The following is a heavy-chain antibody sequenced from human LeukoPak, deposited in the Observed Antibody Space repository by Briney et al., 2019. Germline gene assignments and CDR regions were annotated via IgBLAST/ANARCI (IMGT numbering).Heavy chain of an antibody. V-gene: IGHV3-11*05. CDR3: ARDPGSRAAAGMFDP. D-gene: IGHD6-13*01. J-gene: IGHJ5*02. Sequence: GGSLRLSCAASGFTFSDYYMSWICQAPGKGLEWVSYISSSSSYTNYADSVKGRFTISRDNAKNSLYLQMNSLRAEDTAVYYCARDPGSRAAAGMFDPWGQGTLVTVSS. CDR1: GFTFSDYY. CDR2: ISSSSSYT.